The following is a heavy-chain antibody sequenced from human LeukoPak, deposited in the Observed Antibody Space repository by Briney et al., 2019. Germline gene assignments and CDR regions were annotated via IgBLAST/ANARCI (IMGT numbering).Heavy chain of an antibody. Sequence: GGSLRLSCAASGFTFSSYSMNWVRQAPGKGLEWVSSISSSSSYIYYADSVKGRFTISRDNAKNSLYLQMNSLRAEDTAVYYCARDSDYGDYFDYWGQGTLVTVSS. J-gene: IGHJ4*02. D-gene: IGHD4-17*01. CDR1: GFTFSSYS. CDR2: ISSSSSYI. V-gene: IGHV3-21*01. CDR3: ARDSDYGDYFDY.